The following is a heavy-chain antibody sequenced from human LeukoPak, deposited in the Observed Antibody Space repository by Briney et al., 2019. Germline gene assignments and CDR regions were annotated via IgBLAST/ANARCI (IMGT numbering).Heavy chain of an antibody. Sequence: GGSLRLSCAASGFTFDDYAMHWVRQAPGKGLEWVSGISWNSGSIGYADSVKGRFTISRDNSKNTLYLQMNSLRAEDTAVYYCARAWGYSYGFKAGWFDPWGQGTLVTVSS. V-gene: IGHV3-9*01. CDR2: ISWNSGSI. CDR1: GFTFDDYA. D-gene: IGHD5-18*01. CDR3: ARAWGYSYGFKAGWFDP. J-gene: IGHJ5*02.